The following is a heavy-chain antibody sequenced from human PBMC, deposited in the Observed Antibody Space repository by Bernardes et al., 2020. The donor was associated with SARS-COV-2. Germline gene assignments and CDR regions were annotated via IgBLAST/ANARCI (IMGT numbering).Heavy chain of an antibody. J-gene: IGHJ5*02. CDR1: GFIFSSYG. CDR3: AKDAHYYYDSSGYGGFDP. Sequence: GSLRLSCAASGFIFSSYGMHWVRQAPGKGLEWVAVIWYDGSNKYYADSVKGRFTISRDNSENTLYLQMNSLRVEDTAVYYCAKDAHYYYDSSGYGGFDPWGQGTLVTVSS. V-gene: IGHV3-33*06. CDR2: IWYDGSNK. D-gene: IGHD3-22*01.